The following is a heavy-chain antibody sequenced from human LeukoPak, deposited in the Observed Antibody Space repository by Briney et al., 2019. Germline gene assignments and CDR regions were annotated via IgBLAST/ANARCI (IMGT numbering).Heavy chain of an antibody. CDR1: GFTFSNYG. CDR3: ARGGSDYYDSSGYYYFDY. CDR2: ISYDGSNK. V-gene: IGHV3-30*03. J-gene: IGHJ4*02. D-gene: IGHD3-22*01. Sequence: GGSLRLSCAASGFTFSNYGMHWVRQAPGKGLEWVAVISYDGSNKYYADSVKGRFTISRDNSKNTLYLQMNSLRAEDTAVYYCARGGSDYYDSSGYYYFDYWGQGTLVTVSS.